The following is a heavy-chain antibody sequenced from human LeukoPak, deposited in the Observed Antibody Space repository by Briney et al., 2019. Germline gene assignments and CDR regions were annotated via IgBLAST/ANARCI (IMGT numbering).Heavy chain of an antibody. CDR2: ISYSGTT. Sequence: SETLSLTCTVSGGSISSSNYFWGWVRQPPGKGLEWIGTISYSGTTHDNPSLKSRVIISVDTSKKQFSLRLSSVTAADTAVYYCARDTIAAAGTHGAYYYYGMDVWGQGTTVTVSS. D-gene: IGHD6-13*01. J-gene: IGHJ6*02. CDR1: GGSISSSNYF. CDR3: ARDTIAAAGTHGAYYYYGMDV. V-gene: IGHV4-39*07.